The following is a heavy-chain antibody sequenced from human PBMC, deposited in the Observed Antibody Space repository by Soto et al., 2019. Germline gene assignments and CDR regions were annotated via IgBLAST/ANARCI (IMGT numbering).Heavy chain of an antibody. CDR2: IYYSGST. V-gene: IGHV4-59*01. J-gene: IGHJ4*02. Sequence: SEALSHTCTVSGGFIISYYWSWIRQPPGKGLEWIGYIYYSGSTNYNPSLKSRVTISVDTSKNQFSLKLSSVNAAAPAVYFCARAHSSPSFFYCCGGYYYYFDYCGQGSLVPGSS. CDR3: ARAHSSPSFFYCCGGYYYYFDY. CDR1: GGFIISYY. D-gene: IGHD2-15*01.